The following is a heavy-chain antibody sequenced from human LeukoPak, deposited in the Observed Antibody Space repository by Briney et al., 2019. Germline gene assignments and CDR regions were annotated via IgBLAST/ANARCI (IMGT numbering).Heavy chain of an antibody. J-gene: IGHJ3*02. Sequence: GESLRLSCAASGFTFSSYSMNWVRQAPGKGLEWVSYISSSSSTIYYADSVKGRFTISRDNAKNSLYLQMNSLRAEDTAVYYCARGPYVWGSYRPNDAFDIWGQGTMVTVSS. CDR1: GFTFSSYS. D-gene: IGHD3-16*02. CDR2: ISSSSSTI. CDR3: ARGPYVWGSYRPNDAFDI. V-gene: IGHV3-48*01.